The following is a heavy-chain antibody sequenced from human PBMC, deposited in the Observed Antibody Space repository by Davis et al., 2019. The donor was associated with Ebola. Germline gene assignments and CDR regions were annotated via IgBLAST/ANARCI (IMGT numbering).Heavy chain of an antibody. D-gene: IGHD5-18*01. J-gene: IGHJ4*02. CDR3: AIGGWSYGYSVRVKHYHFDH. CDR2: IRYDGSLQ. CDR1: GFTFQIYG. V-gene: IGHV3-30*02. Sequence: GESLKISCASSGFTFQIYGIHWVRQAPGKGLEWVSFIRYDGSLQFYADSVKGRFTISRDNSKNTLFLQMNSLRVEDTAVYYCAIGGWSYGYSVRVKHYHFDHWGQGTLVTVSS.